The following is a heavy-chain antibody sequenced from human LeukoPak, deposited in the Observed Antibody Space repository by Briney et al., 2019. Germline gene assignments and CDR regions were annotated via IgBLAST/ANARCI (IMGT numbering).Heavy chain of an antibody. V-gene: IGHV3-30*04. D-gene: IGHD3-22*01. CDR1: GFTFSSYA. CDR2: ISYDGSNK. J-gene: IGHJ4*02. Sequence: GGSLRLSCAASGFTFSSYAMHWVRQAPGKGLEWVAVISYDGSNKYYADSVKGRFTISRDNSKNTLYLQMNSLRAEDTAVYYCARERYYYDSSGYYYEPRSLDYWGQGTLVTVSS. CDR3: ARERYYYDSSGYYYEPRSLDY.